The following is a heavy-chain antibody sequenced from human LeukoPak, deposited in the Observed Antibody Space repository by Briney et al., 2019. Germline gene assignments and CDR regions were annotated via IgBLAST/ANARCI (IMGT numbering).Heavy chain of an antibody. CDR3: ARDQYDILTGYSNDAFDI. J-gene: IGHJ3*02. Sequence: SQTLSLTCTVSGGSISSGDYYWSWIRQPPGKGLEWIGYIYYSGSTYYNPSLKSRVTISVDTSKNQFSLKLSSVTAADTAVYYCARDQYDILTGYSNDAFDIWGQGTMVTVSS. D-gene: IGHD3-9*01. CDR1: GGSISSGDYY. V-gene: IGHV4-30-4*01. CDR2: IYYSGST.